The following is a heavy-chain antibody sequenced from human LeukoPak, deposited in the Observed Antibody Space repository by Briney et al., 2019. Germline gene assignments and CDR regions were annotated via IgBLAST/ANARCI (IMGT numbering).Heavy chain of an antibody. CDR1: GFTFSSYW. D-gene: IGHD2-15*01. CDR3: ARQLYCSGGSCLDH. CDR2: INHSGST. J-gene: IGHJ4*02. V-gene: IGHV4-34*01. Sequence: GSLRLSCAASGFTFSSYWMSWIRQPPGKGLEWIGEINHSGSTNYNPSLKSRVTISVDTSKNQFSLKLSSVTAADTAVYYCARQLYCSGGSCLDHWGQGTLVTVSS.